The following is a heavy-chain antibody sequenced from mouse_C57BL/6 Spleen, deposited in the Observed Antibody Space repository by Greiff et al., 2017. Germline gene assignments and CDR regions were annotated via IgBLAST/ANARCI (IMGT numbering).Heavy chain of an antibody. CDR2: INPNNGGT. CDR3: ARGNYGSSSYYFDY. D-gene: IGHD1-1*01. V-gene: IGHV1-18*01. J-gene: IGHJ2*01. CDR1: GYTFTDYN. Sequence: EVQLQQSGPELVKPGASVKIPCKASGYTFTDYNMDWVKQSHGKSLEWIGDINPNNGGTIYNQKFKGKATLTVDKSSSTAYMERRSLTSEDTAVYYCARGNYGSSSYYFDYWGQGTTLTVSS.